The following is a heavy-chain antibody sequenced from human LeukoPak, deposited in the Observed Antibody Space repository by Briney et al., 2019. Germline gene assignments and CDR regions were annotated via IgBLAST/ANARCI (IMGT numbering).Heavy chain of an antibody. CDR3: ARSSCSSCLYYYYMDV. J-gene: IGHJ6*03. CDR2: IIPILGTA. CDR1: GGTFSSYA. Sequence: GASVKVSCKASGGTFSSYAISWVRQAPGQGLEWMGGIIPILGTANYAQKFQGRVTITTDEPTSTAYMELSSLRSEDTAVYYCARSSCSSCLYYYYMDVWGKGTTVTVSS. D-gene: IGHD6-13*01. V-gene: IGHV1-69*05.